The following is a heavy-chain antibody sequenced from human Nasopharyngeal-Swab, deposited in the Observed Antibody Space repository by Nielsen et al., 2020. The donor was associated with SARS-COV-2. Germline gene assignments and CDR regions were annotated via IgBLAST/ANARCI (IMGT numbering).Heavy chain of an antibody. CDR2: ISSSSSTI. CDR3: ARDSITGTKGYYYMDV. Sequence: RQAPGKGLEWVSYISSSSSTIYYADSVKGRFTISRDNAKNSLYLQMNSLRAEDTAVYYGARDSITGTKGYYYMDVWGKGTTVTVSS. J-gene: IGHJ6*03. D-gene: IGHD1-14*01. V-gene: IGHV3-48*04.